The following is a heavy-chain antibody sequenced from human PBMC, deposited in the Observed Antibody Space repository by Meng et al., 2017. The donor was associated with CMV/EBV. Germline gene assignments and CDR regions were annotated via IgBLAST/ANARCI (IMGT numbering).Heavy chain of an antibody. CDR1: GYSFIGHY. CDR2: INPNSAGT. CDR3: TRSWIDSFTPDFDY. Sequence: QGQLVQSGSEVKKPGASLKVSCKASGYSFIGHYIHGVRQAPGQGLEWMGRINPNSAGTNYVEKFQGRVTMTRDTSNNIVYMELTRLTSDDTAVYYCTRSWIDSFTPDFDYWGQGTLVTVSS. D-gene: IGHD2-2*03. V-gene: IGHV1-2*06. J-gene: IGHJ4*02.